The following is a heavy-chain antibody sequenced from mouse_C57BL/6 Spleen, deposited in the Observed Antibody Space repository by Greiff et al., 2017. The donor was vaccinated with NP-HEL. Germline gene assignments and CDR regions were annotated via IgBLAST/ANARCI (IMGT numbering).Heavy chain of an antibody. CDR2: IDPANGNT. CDR1: GFNIKNTY. V-gene: IGHV14-3*01. CDR3: APYYYGSSYVYYAMDY. D-gene: IGHD1-1*01. J-gene: IGHJ4*01. Sequence: VQLKQSVAELVRPGASVKLSCTASGFNIKNTYMHWVKQRPEQGLEWIGRIDPANGNTKYAPKFQGKATITADTSSNTAYLQLSSLTSEDTAIYYCAPYYYGSSYVYYAMDYWGQGTSVTVSS.